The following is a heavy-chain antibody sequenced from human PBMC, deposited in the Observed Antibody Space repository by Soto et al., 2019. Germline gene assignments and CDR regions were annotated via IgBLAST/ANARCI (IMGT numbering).Heavy chain of an antibody. CDR2: ISSSGSTI. Sequence: GGSLRLSCAASGFTFSSYEMNWVRQAPGKGLEWVSYISSSGSTIYYADSVKGRFTISRDTAKISLYLQMNSLRAEDTAVYYCASYLTICGVVINAFDIWGKGTMVTVSS. J-gene: IGHJ3*02. D-gene: IGHD3-3*01. V-gene: IGHV3-48*03. CDR1: GFTFSSYE. CDR3: ASYLTICGVVINAFDI.